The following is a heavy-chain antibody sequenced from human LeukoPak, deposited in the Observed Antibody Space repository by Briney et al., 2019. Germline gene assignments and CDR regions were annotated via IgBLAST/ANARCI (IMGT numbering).Heavy chain of an antibody. CDR3: TTAGYYYDSGGPYGGDY. V-gene: IGHV3-15*01. Sequence: PGGSLRLSCAASGFTFSNAWMSWVRQAPGKGLEWVGRIKSKTDGGTTDYAAPVKGRFTISRDDSKNTLYLQMNSLKTEDTAVYYCTTAGYYYDSGGPYGGDYWGQGTLVTVSS. J-gene: IGHJ4*02. CDR1: GFTFSNAW. D-gene: IGHD3-22*01. CDR2: IKSKTDGGTT.